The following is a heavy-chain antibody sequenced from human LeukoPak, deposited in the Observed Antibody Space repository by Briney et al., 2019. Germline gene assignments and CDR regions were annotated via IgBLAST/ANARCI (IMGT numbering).Heavy chain of an antibody. J-gene: IGHJ4*02. Sequence: PGGSLRLSCAASGFTFSSYEMNWVRQAPGKGLEWVSYISRSGSIIYSADSVKGRFTISRDNAKNTLYLQMNSLTVEDTALYYCVRIATVTTPDYWGQGTLVTVSS. CDR2: ISRSGSII. V-gene: IGHV3-48*03. CDR3: VRIATVTTPDY. CDR1: GFTFSSYE. D-gene: IGHD4-17*01.